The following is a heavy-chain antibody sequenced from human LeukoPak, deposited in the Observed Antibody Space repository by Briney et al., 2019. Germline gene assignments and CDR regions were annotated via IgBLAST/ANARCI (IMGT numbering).Heavy chain of an antibody. D-gene: IGHD3-9*01. CDR1: GFTFSSYG. CDR3: AKYPPSLRYFDWPSAHYFDY. J-gene: IGHJ4*02. V-gene: IGHV3-30*18. Sequence: GGSLRLSCAASGFTFSSYGMHWVRQAPGKGLEWVAVISYDGSNKYYADSVKGRFTISRDNSKNTLYLQMNSLRAEDTAVYYCAKYPPSLRYFDWPSAHYFDYWGQGTLVTVSS. CDR2: ISYDGSNK.